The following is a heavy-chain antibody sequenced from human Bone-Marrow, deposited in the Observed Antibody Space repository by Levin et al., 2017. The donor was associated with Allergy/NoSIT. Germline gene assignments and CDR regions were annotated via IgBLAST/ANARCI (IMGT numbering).Heavy chain of an antibody. D-gene: IGHD1-26*01. Sequence: SETLSLTCTVSGGSMSSGSFYWSWIRQPAGKGLEWIGRFYSSGSTNYNPSLKSRVTISVDTSKNQFSLKLNSVTAADTAVYYCARGRVGDALMGYFDYWGQGTLVTVSS. CDR2: FYSSGST. J-gene: IGHJ4*02. CDR3: ARGRVGDALMGYFDY. V-gene: IGHV4-61*02. CDR1: GGSMSSGSFY.